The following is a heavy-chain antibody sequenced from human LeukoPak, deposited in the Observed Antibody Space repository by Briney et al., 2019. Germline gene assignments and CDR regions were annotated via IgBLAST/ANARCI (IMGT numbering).Heavy chain of an antibody. J-gene: IGHJ4*02. CDR1: GYTFTGYY. Sequence: ASVKVSCKASGYTFTGYYMHWVRQAPGQGLEWMGWINPNSGGTNYAQKFQGRVTMTRDTSISTACMELSRLRSDDTAVYYCARARSHIVVVTAIQVFDYWGQGTLVTVSS. D-gene: IGHD2-21*02. CDR3: ARARSHIVVVTAIQVFDY. CDR2: INPNSGGT. V-gene: IGHV1-2*02.